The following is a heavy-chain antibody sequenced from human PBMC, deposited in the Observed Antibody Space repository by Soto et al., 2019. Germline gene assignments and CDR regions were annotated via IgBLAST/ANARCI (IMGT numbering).Heavy chain of an antibody. CDR3: AREVGWFGELNWFDP. D-gene: IGHD3-10*01. CDR1: GGTFSSYA. V-gene: IGHV1-69*01. CDR2: IIPIFGTA. Sequence: QVQLVQSGAEVKKPGSSVKVSCKASGGTFSSYAISWVRQAPGQGLEWMGGIIPIFGTANYAQQFQGRVTITADESTSTDYMELSSLRSEDTAVYYCAREVGWFGELNWFDPLGQGTLVTVSS. J-gene: IGHJ5*02.